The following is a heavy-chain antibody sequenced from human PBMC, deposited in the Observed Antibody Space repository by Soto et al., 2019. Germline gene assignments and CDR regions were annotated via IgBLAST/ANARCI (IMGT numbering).Heavy chain of an antibody. V-gene: IGHV3-15*07. Sequence: GGSLRLSCAASGFTFSNAWMNWVRQAPGKGLEWVGRIKSKTDGGTTDYAAPVKGRLTNSRDDSKNTLYLQMNSLKTGDTAVYYCTTDRRDVAARRRVGYYYYGMDVWGQGTTVTVSS. J-gene: IGHJ6*02. CDR3: TTDRRDVAARRRVGYYYYGMDV. D-gene: IGHD6-6*01. CDR2: IKSKTDGGTT. CDR1: GFTFSNAW.